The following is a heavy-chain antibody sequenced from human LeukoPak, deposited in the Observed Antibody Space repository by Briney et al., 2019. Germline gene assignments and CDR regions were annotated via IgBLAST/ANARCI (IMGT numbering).Heavy chain of an antibody. D-gene: IGHD5/OR15-5a*01. CDR1: GGSVSSGNYY. CDR2: ISYSGST. Sequence: PSETLPLTCTVSGGSVSSGNYYWSWVRQPPGKGLGWIGYISYSGSTNYNPSLKSRVTISVDTSKNRFSLRLSSVAAADTAVYYCARGGPSLGVDYWGQGTLVTVSS. V-gene: IGHV4-61*01. J-gene: IGHJ4*02. CDR3: ARGGPSLGVDY.